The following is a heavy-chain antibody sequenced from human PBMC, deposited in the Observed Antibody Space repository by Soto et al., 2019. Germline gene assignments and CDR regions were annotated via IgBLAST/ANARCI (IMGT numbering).Heavy chain of an antibody. D-gene: IGHD3-10*01. J-gene: IGHJ4*02. Sequence: SDTLSLTCTISGVSITSTDGYWSLIRQPPGKGLEWIGYISYSGFTLYNPSLQSRVTISVDTSKNQFSLDLNSVTAADTAVYYCARVTWFAELSFDYWGQGTVVT. CDR2: ISYSGFT. CDR3: ARVTWFAELSFDY. CDR1: GVSITSTDGY. V-gene: IGHV4-30-4*02.